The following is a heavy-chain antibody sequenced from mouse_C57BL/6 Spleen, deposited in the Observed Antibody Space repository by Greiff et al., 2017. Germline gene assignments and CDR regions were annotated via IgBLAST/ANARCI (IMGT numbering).Heavy chain of an antibody. CDR1: GYSITSGYY. CDR3: ARDYYSNYVYYCDY. J-gene: IGHJ2*01. V-gene: IGHV3-6*01. CDR2: ISYDGSN. Sequence: ESGPGLVKPSQSLSLTCSVTGYSITSGYYWNWIRQFPGNKLEWLGYISYDGSNNYNPSLKNRISITRDTSKNQFYLKLNSVTTEDTATYYCARDYYSNYVYYCDYWGQGTTLTVSS. D-gene: IGHD2-5*01.